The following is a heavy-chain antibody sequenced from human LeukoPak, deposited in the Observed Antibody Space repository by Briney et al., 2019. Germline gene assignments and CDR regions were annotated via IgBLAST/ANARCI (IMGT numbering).Heavy chain of an antibody. Sequence: HPGRSLRLSCAASGFTFSSYAMSWVRQAPGKGLEWVSAISGSGGSTYYADSVKGRFTISRDNSKNTLYLQMNSLRAEDTAVYYCAKGRFLEWLVTWGQGTLVTVSS. CDR1: GFTFSSYA. V-gene: IGHV3-23*01. CDR2: ISGSGGST. J-gene: IGHJ5*02. CDR3: AKGRFLEWLVT. D-gene: IGHD3-3*01.